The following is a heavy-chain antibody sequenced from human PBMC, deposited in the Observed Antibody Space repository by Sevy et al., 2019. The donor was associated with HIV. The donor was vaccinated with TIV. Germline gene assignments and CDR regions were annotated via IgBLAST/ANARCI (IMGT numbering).Heavy chain of an antibody. J-gene: IGHJ4*02. CDR1: GFTFSDSW. Sequence: GGSLRLSCVASGFTFSDSWMTWVRQAPGKGLERIAFINEDGSRLGYVDSVRGRFTISRENTKKSLYLQMNSLSAEDTAVYFCARDRAYSALDYWGQGTLVTVSA. V-gene: IGHV3-7*01. CDR3: ARDRAYSALDY. CDR2: INEDGSRL. D-gene: IGHD5-18*01.